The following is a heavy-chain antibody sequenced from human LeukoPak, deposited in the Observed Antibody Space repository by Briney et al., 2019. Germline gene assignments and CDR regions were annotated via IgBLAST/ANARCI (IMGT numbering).Heavy chain of an antibody. CDR2: ISYDGSNR. V-gene: IGHV3-30*18. CDR3: AKDSSGYFEDFDY. Sequence: GGSLRLSCAASGFTFSSYGMHWVRQAPGKGLEWVAVISYDGSNRYYADSVKGRFTISRDNSKNTLYLQMNSLRAEDTAVYYCAKDSSGYFEDFDYWGQGTLVTVSS. D-gene: IGHD3-22*01. CDR1: GFTFSSYG. J-gene: IGHJ4*02.